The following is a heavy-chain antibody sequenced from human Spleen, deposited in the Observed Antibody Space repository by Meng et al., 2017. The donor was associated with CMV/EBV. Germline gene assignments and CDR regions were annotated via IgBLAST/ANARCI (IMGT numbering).Heavy chain of an antibody. CDR1: GYTLTDLS. V-gene: IGHV1-24*01. CDR3: ATRMLYYDTQDY. J-gene: IGHJ4*02. Sequence: ASVKVSCKVSGYTLTDLSMHWVRQAPGKGLEWMGGFDPEDGKTIYAKNFQGRVTMTEDTSTDTAYMELTSLTSEDTAVYYCATRMLYYDTQDYWGQGTLVTVSS. CDR2: FDPEDGKT. D-gene: IGHD3-22*01.